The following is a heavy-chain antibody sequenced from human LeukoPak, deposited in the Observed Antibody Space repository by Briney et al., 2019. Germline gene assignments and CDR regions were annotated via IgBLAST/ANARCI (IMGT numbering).Heavy chain of an antibody. J-gene: IGHJ5*02. V-gene: IGHV4-59*01. CDR1: GGSISSYY. D-gene: IGHD3-9*01. CDR3: ARENDILTGYYSNPWFDP. CDR2: IYYSGST. Sequence: SETLSLTRTVSGGSISSYYWSWIRQPPGKGLEWIGYIYYSGSTNYNPSLKSRVTISVDTSKNQFSLKLSSVTAADTAVYYCARENDILTGYYSNPWFDPWGQGTLVTVSS.